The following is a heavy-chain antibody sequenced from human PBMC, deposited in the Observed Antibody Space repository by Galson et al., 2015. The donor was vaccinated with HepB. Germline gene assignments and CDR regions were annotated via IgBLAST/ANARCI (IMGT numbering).Heavy chain of an antibody. D-gene: IGHD3-16*01. CDR3: AREGNDYVWGSYPRSMDV. CDR2: IIPIFGTA. V-gene: IGHV1-69*13. Sequence: SVKVSCKASGGTFSSYAISWVRQAPGQGLEWMGGIIPIFGTANYAQKFQGRVTITADESTSTAYMELSSLRSEDTAVYYCAREGNDYVWGSYPRSMDVWGQGTTVTVSS. CDR1: GGTFSSYA. J-gene: IGHJ6*02.